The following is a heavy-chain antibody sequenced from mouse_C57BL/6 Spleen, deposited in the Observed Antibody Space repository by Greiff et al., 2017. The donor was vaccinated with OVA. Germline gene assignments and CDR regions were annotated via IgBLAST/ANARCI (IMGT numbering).Heavy chain of an antibody. J-gene: IGHJ3*01. D-gene: IGHD1-1*01. Sequence: EVMLVESEGGLVQPGSSMKLSCTASGFTFSDYYMAWVRQVPEKGLEWVANINYDGSSTYYLDSLKSRFIISRDNAKNILYLQMSSLKSEDTATYYCAREGSGTPFAYWGQGTLVTVSA. CDR3: AREGSGTPFAY. CDR1: GFTFSDYY. V-gene: IGHV5-16*01. CDR2: INYDGSST.